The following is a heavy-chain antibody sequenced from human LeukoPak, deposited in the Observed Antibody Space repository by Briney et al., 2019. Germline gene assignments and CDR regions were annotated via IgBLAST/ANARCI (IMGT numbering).Heavy chain of an antibody. D-gene: IGHD3-16*01. V-gene: IGHV3-30*18. CDR1: GFTFSSYG. J-gene: IGHJ4*02. CDR2: ISYDGSNK. CDR3: AKVGTYMITFGGVTYPDY. Sequence: GRSLRLSCAASGFTFSSYGMHWVRQAPGKGLEWVAVISYDGSNKYYADSVKGRFTISRDNSKNTLYLQMNSLRAEDTAVYYCAKVGTYMITFGGVTYPDYWGQGTLVTVSS.